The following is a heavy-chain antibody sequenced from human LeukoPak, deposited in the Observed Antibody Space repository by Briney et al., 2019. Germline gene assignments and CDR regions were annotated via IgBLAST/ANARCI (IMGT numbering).Heavy chain of an antibody. V-gene: IGHV4-31*03. CDR1: GVSISSGGYY. Sequence: SETLSLTCTVSGVSISSGGYYWSWIRQHPGKGLEWIGYIYYSGSTYYNPSLKSRVTISVDTSKNQFSLKLSSVTAADTAVYYCARSTPYYYGSGSYQRRYYFDYWGQGTLVTVSS. CDR2: IYYSGST. D-gene: IGHD3-10*01. J-gene: IGHJ4*02. CDR3: ARSTPYYYGSGSYQRRYYFDY.